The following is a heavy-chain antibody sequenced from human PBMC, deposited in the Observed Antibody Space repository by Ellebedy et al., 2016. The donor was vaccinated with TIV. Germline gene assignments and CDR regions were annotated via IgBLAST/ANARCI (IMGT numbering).Heavy chain of an antibody. J-gene: IGHJ4*02. CDR1: GKIFSTYG. CDR2: IGAYDGNT. V-gene: IGHV1-18*01. Sequence: AASVKVSCKASGKIFSTYGFSWVRQAPGQGLEWMGWIGAYDGNTNYVQKFRDRITMTTDASTSTAYMELRNLRSDDTAVYYCARDWNLHSGNDNEVFDYWGQGTPVTVSS. CDR3: ARDWNLHSGNDNEVFDY. D-gene: IGHD5-12*01.